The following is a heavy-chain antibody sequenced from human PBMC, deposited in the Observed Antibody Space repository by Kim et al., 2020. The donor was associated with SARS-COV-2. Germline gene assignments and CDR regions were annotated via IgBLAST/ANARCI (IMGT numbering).Heavy chain of an antibody. CDR2: TRNKANSYTT. CDR3: ARDLTGNDYYYGMDV. CDR1: GFTFSDHY. D-gene: IGHD1-20*01. J-gene: IGHJ6*02. Sequence: GGSLRLSCAASGFTFSDHYMDWVRQAPGKGLEWVGRTRNKANSYTTEYAASVKGRFTISRDDSKNSLYLQMNSLKTEDTAVYYCARDLTGNDYYYGMDVWGQGTTVTVSS. V-gene: IGHV3-72*01.